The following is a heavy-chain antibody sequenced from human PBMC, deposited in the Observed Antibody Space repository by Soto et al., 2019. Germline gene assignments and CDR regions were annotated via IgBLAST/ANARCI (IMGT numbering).Heavy chain of an antibody. V-gene: IGHV4-4*02. CDR3: ATLPPRIVVVVLPIPT. Sequence: QVQLQESGPRLVKPSGTLSLTCAVSGASISSTNWWTWVRQPPGKGLEWIGEIYHTGSTKYNPSLKGRVTISLAQSYNPFSLNLSSVTAADTAVYYCATLPPRIVVVVLPIPTWGQGTLVTVSS. CDR2: IYHTGST. CDR1: GASISSTNW. J-gene: IGHJ4*02. D-gene: IGHD2-15*01.